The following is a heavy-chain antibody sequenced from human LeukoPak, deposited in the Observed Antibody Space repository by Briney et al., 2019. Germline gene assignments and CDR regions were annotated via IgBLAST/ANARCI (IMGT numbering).Heavy chain of an antibody. D-gene: IGHD3-10*01. Sequence: SETLSLTCTVSSGSISTTSYYWGCIRQPRGKGLEWIGSIYYSGSTYYNPSLKSRVTISVDTSKNQFSLKLSSATAADTAVYYCARRSGNYGFDYWGQGTLVTVSS. V-gene: IGHV4-39*01. J-gene: IGHJ4*02. CDR1: SGSISTTSYY. CDR2: IYYSGST. CDR3: ARRSGNYGFDY.